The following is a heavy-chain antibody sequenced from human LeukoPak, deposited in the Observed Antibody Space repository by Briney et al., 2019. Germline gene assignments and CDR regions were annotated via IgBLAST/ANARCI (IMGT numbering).Heavy chain of an antibody. J-gene: IGHJ4*02. CDR1: GFTFSNYG. Sequence: GRSLRLSCVASGFTFSNYGMSWLRQAPGKWPEWVSAIGGRGTDTFYADSVKGRFTISRDNSKNTLFLQMNSLRAEDTAVYYCAKTYYYDNSGYSEYWGQGTLVTVSS. V-gene: IGHV3-23*01. D-gene: IGHD3-22*01. CDR2: IGGRGTDT. CDR3: AKTYYYDNSGYSEY.